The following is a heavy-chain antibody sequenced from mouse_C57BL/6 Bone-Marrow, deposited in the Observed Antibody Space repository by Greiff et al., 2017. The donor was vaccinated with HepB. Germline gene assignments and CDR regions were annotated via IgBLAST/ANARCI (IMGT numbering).Heavy chain of an antibody. V-gene: IGHV1-63*01. CDR3: ARTGYYGSSCAY. CDR1: GYTFTNYW. J-gene: IGHJ3*01. CDR2: IYPGGGYT. D-gene: IGHD1-1*01. Sequence: VQLQESGAELVRPGTSVKMSCKASGYTFTNYWIGWAKQRPGHGLEWIGDIYPGGGYTNYNEKFKGKATLTADKSSSTAYMQFSSLTSEDSAIYYCARTGYYGSSCAYWGQGTLVTVSA.